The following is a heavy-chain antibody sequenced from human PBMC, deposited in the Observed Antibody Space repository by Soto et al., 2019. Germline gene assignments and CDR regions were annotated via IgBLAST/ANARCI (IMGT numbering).Heavy chain of an antibody. V-gene: IGHV4-34*01. D-gene: IGHD2-8*02. Sequence: QVQLQQWGAGLLKPSETLSLTCAVYGGSFSGYYWTWIRQPPGTGLEWIGEINHSGSTNYNPSLKSLVTISVDTSKNQFSLKPTSVTAADTAVYYCARDKITGLFDYWGQGTLVTVSS. J-gene: IGHJ4*02. CDR3: ARDKITGLFDY. CDR1: GGSFSGYY. CDR2: INHSGST.